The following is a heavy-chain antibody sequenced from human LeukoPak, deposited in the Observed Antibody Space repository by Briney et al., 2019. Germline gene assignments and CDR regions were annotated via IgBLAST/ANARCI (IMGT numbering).Heavy chain of an antibody. Sequence: GGSLRLSCAASGFTFSSYAMSWVRQAPGKGLEWVSYISSSSSTIYYADSVKGRFTISRDNAKNSLYLQMNSLRAEDTAVYYCARGHPVLRYLEGYWGQGTLVTVSS. CDR1: GFTFSSYA. V-gene: IGHV3-48*04. CDR2: ISSSSSTI. J-gene: IGHJ4*02. CDR3: ARGHPVLRYLEGY. D-gene: IGHD3-3*01.